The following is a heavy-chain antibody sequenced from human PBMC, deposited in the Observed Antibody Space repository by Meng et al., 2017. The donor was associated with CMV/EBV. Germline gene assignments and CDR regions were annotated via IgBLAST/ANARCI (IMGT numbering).Heavy chain of an antibody. J-gene: IGHJ4*02. CDR1: GFTVRNYW. CDR2: INSDGSRR. V-gene: IGHV3-74*01. Sequence: EVPLAESGGTLVKPGGSLSLSCGVSGFTVRNYWMHWVRQRSGKGLEWVSRINSDGSRRNYADSVKGRFTIFKDNDKNTLYLEMNSLRAEDAGVYYCARGVAEFLGWEVGHWGQGTLVTVSS. CDR3: ARGVAEFLGWEVGH. D-gene: IGHD1-26*01.